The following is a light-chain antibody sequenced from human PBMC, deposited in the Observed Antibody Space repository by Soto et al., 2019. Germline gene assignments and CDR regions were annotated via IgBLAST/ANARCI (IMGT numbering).Light chain of an antibody. J-gene: IGKJ1*01. CDR3: QQYNSYSPWT. CDR1: QSISSW. V-gene: IGKV1-5*01. Sequence: DIQMTQSPSTLSASVGDRVTITCRASQSISSWLAWYQQKPGKAPKLLIYDASSLESGVPSRLSGSGSGTEFTLTLSSLQPDDFATYYCQQYNSYSPWTFGQGTKVEIK. CDR2: DAS.